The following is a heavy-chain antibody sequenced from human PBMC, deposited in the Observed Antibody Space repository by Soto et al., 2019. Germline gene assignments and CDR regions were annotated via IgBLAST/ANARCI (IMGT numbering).Heavy chain of an antibody. J-gene: IGHJ5*02. Sequence: SETLSLTCTVSGGSISNYYWTWVRQPPGKGLERIGYVYYSGSTNYNPSLESRVTISIDTSKNQFSLKMKSVTAADTAVYYCESDYLLTGFEPWGQGNLVTVSS. CDR3: ESDYLLTGFEP. CDR2: VYYSGST. V-gene: IGHV4-59*01. CDR1: GGSISNYY. D-gene: IGHD3-9*01.